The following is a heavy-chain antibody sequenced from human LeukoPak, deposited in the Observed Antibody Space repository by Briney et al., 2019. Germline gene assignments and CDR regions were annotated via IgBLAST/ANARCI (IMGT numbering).Heavy chain of an antibody. CDR2: INTRNGNI. D-gene: IGHD1-26*01. CDR1: GYTFTDYD. V-gene: IGHV1-18*01. J-gene: IGHJ4*02. CDR3: GRDLYSGSSPVKY. Sequence: EASVKVSCKTSGYTFTDYDITWVRQAPGHGLEWMGWINTRNGNIKYAQNLQGRVTMTTDASTGTAYMELRSLRSDDTAVYYCGRDLYSGSSPVKYWGQGTLVTVSS.